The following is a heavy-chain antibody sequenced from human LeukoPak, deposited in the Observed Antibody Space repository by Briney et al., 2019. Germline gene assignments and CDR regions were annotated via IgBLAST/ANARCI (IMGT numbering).Heavy chain of an antibody. J-gene: IGHJ4*02. CDR2: INPNSGGT. Sequence: ASVKVSCKASGYTFTGYYMHWVRQAPGQGLEWMGWINPNSGGTNYAQKFQGRATMTRDTSISTAYMDLSRLRSDDTAVYYCAREGAYGYYAFDYWGQGTLVTVSS. CDR1: GYTFTGYY. V-gene: IGHV1-2*02. CDR3: AREGAYGYYAFDY. D-gene: IGHD4-17*01.